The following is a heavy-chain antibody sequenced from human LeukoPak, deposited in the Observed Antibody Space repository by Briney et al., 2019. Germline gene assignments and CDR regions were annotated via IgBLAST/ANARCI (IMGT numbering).Heavy chain of an antibody. CDR2: ISWNSGSI. V-gene: IGHV3-9*01. CDR1: GFTFSSYS. CDR3: AKDVGYSSRPGDAFDI. D-gene: IGHD6-13*01. J-gene: IGHJ3*02. Sequence: PGGSLRLSCAASGFTFSSYSMSWVRQAPGKGLEWVSGISWNSGSIGYADSVKGRFTISRDNAKNSLYLQMNSLRAEDAAVYYCAKDVGYSSRPGDAFDIWGQGTMVTVSS.